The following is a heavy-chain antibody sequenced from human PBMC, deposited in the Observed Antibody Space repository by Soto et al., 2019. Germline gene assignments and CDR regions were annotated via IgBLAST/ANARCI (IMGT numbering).Heavy chain of an antibody. CDR3: ARYFSFASSTGHFYYSYGMDV. V-gene: IGHV1-2*04. D-gene: IGHD3-3*01. Sequence: ASLKVSCKASGDTLTGYYMHWVRQAPGQGLEGMGCIDPTIAVKTYAHKFHGCVTITISTSISSAYLELSSLCSSDTAVYYCARYFSFASSTGHFYYSYGMDVWGQGTTVTVSS. CDR1: GDTLTGYY. J-gene: IGHJ6*02. CDR2: IDPTIAVK.